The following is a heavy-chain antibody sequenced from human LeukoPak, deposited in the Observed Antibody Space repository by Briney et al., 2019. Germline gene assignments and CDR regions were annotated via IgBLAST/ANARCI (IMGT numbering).Heavy chain of an antibody. CDR1: GFTFSDYY. V-gene: IGHV3-11*01. CDR2: ISSSGSTI. D-gene: IGHD3-22*01. CDR3: ARDAADSSGYYYFDY. J-gene: IGHJ4*02. Sequence: GGSLRLSCAASGFTFSDYYMSWIRQAPGKGLEWVSYISSSGSTIYYADSVKGRFTISRDNAKNSLYLQMSSLRAEDTAVYYCARDAADSSGYYYFDYWGQGTLVTVSS.